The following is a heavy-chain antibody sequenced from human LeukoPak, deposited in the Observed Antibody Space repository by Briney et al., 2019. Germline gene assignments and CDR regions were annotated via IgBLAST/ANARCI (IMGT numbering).Heavy chain of an antibody. CDR3: ARPQPRGDYYGMDV. CDR1: GFTFSDYY. Sequence: GSLRLSCAASGFTFSDYYMSWIRQAPGKGLEWVSYISSSGSTIYYADSVKGRFTISRDNAKKSLYLQMNSLRAEDTAVYYCARPQPRGDYYGMDVWGQGTTVTVSS. V-gene: IGHV3-11*01. D-gene: IGHD3-10*01. J-gene: IGHJ6*02. CDR2: ISSSGSTI.